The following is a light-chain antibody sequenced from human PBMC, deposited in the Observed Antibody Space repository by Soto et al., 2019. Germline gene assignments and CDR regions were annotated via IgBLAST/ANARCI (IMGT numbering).Light chain of an antibody. V-gene: IGKV3-15*01. CDR1: QSVSSN. CDR3: QQYTNWYT. J-gene: IGKJ2*01. Sequence: EIVMTQSPATLSVSPGEKATLSCRASQSVSSNLAWYQHKPGQAPRLLIYGASTRANGIPARFSGSGSGTEFTLTISSLQSEDFAVYYCQQYTNWYTFGQGTKLEI. CDR2: GAS.